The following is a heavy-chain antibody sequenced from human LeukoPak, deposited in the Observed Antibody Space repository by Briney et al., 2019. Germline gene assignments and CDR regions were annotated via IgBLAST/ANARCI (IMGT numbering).Heavy chain of an antibody. CDR1: GGSISSGDYY. CDR2: IYYSGST. CDR3: ARSGRTLLTGTPGY. D-gene: IGHD1-7*01. Sequence: SETLSLTCTVSGGSISSGDYYWSCIRQPPGKGLECIGYIYYSGSTYYNPSLKSRVTISVDTSKNQFSLKLSSVTAADTAVYYCARSGRTLLTGTPGYWGQGTLVTVSS. V-gene: IGHV4-30-4*01. J-gene: IGHJ4*02.